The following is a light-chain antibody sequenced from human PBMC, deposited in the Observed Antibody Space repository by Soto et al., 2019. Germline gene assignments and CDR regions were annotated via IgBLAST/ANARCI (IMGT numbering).Light chain of an antibody. CDR2: GAS. CDR1: QTVSTNY. Sequence: EIVLTQSPGTLSLSPGERATLSCRASQTVSTNYLAWFQHKPCQAPSLPIYGASSRATGITDRFSGSGSGTYITLTIDRLEPEDFAVYFCQQYSCSPLTFGGATQVEIK. CDR3: QQYSCSPLT. J-gene: IGKJ4*01. V-gene: IGKV3-20*01.